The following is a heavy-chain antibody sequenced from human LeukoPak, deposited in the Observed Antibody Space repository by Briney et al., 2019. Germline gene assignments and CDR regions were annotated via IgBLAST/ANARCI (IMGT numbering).Heavy chain of an antibody. Sequence: SETLSLTCAVYGGSFSGYYWSWIRQPPGKGLEWIGEINRSGSTNYNPSLKSRVTISVDTSKNQFSLKLSSVTAADTAVYYCARAAPDIVAVPANDAFDIWGQGTMVTVSS. CDR2: INRSGST. V-gene: IGHV4-34*01. D-gene: IGHD2-2*01. J-gene: IGHJ3*02. CDR1: GGSFSGYY. CDR3: ARAAPDIVAVPANDAFDI.